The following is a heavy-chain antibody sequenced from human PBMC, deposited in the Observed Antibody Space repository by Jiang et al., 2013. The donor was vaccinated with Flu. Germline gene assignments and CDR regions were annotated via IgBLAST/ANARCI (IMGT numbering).Heavy chain of an antibody. CDR2: INPNNDGT. D-gene: IGHD3-22*01. CDR3: ARDYDSSGYYPYLDS. J-gene: IGHJ4*02. Sequence: SGAEVKKPGASVKISCKASGYNFTGYYIHWVRQAPGQGLEWMGWINPNNDGTSYAQRFQGRVTMTTDTSITTAYMDLSRLTSDDTAVYYCARDYDSSGYYPYLDSWGQGTLVTVSS. CDR1: GYNFTGYY. V-gene: IGHV1-2*02.